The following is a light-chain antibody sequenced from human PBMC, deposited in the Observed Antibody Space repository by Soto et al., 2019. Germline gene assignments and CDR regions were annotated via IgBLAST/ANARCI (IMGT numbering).Light chain of an antibody. J-gene: IGLJ1*01. Sequence: QSVMTQPASVSGSPGQSNTISCTGTSSDVGGYNYVSWYQQHPGKAPELMIYAVTDRPSGVSSRFSGSKSGNTASLTISGLQAEDEADYYCSSYTSSSTLFGTGTKVTVL. V-gene: IGLV2-14*01. CDR3: SSYTSSSTL. CDR1: SSDVGGYNY. CDR2: AVT.